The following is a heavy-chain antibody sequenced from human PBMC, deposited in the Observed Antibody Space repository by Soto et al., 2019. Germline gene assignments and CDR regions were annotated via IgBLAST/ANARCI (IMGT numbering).Heavy chain of an antibody. CDR2: MNPNSGNT. J-gene: IGHJ5*02. Sequence: QVQLVQSGAEVKKPGASVKVSCKASGYTFTSYDINWVRQATGQGLEWMGWMNPNSGNTGYAQKFKGRITMTRNTSISTAYMEMSSLRSEVTAVYYCARVGAARSGWFDAWGQGTLVTVSS. CDR3: ARVGAARSGWFDA. CDR1: GYTFTSYD. V-gene: IGHV1-8*01. D-gene: IGHD6-6*01.